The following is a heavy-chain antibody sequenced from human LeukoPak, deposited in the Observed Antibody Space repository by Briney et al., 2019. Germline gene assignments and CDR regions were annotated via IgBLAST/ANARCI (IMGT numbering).Heavy chain of an antibody. Sequence: PSETLSLTCAVSGDSIRSDNYYWGWIRQPPGKGLEWIGSIYDTGSTFYNPSLKSRVIISVDTSKNQFSLKLSSVTAADTAVYYCQSRFLEWLLDYWGQGTLVTVSS. J-gene: IGHJ4*02. V-gene: IGHV4-39*01. CDR1: GDSIRSDNYY. CDR2: IYDTGST. CDR3: QSRFLEWLLDY. D-gene: IGHD3-3*01.